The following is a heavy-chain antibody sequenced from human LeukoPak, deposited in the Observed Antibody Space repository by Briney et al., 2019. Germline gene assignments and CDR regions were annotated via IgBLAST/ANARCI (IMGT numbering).Heavy chain of an antibody. CDR3: AKDKGSYSSSWYRGDFDT. J-gene: IGHJ4*02. V-gene: IGHV3-43*02. Sequence: PGGSLRLSCAASGFTFDDYGMHWVRQVPGKGLEWVSLISGNGITTYYTDSVKGRFTISRDNSHNSLYLQMNSLRPEDSALYCCAKDKGSYSSSWYRGDFDTWGQGTLVTVSS. D-gene: IGHD6-13*01. CDR2: ISGNGITT. CDR1: GFTFDDYG.